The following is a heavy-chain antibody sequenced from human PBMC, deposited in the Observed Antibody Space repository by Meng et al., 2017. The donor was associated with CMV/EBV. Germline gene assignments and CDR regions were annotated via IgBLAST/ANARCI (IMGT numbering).Heavy chain of an antibody. D-gene: IGHD6-13*01. CDR3: AHRGRIASAGTDWFDP. CDR2: IYWDDDK. V-gene: IGHV2-5*02. CDR1: GFSLSTSGVG. Sequence: PLKESRPTPVKPTQTLPLTCTFSGFSLSTSGVGVGWIRQPPGKALEWLALIYWDDDKRYSPSLKSRLTITKDTSKNQVVLTMTNMDPVDTATYYCAHRGRIASAGTDWFDPWGQGTLVTVSS. J-gene: IGHJ5*02.